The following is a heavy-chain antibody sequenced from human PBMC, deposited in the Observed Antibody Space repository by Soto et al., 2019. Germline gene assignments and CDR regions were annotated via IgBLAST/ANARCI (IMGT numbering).Heavy chain of an antibody. Sequence: GASVKVSCKASGGTFSRYGISWVRQAPGQGLEWMGGIIPIFGTANYAQKFQGRVTITADESTSTAYMELSSLRSEDTAVYYCARYCSSTSCCGDNYYYYGMDVWGQGTTVTVSS. CDR3: ARYCSSTSCCGDNYYYYGMDV. CDR1: GGTFSRYG. J-gene: IGHJ6*02. V-gene: IGHV1-69*13. CDR2: IIPIFGTA. D-gene: IGHD2-2*01.